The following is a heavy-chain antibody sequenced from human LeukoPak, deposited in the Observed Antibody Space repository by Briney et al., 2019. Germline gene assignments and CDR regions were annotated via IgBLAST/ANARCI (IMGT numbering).Heavy chain of an antibody. Sequence: GGSLRLSCAASGFTLSSYAMSWVRQAPGKGLEWVSAISGSGGSTYYADSVKGRFTISRDNSKNTLYLQMNSLRAEDTAVYYCAKPRHVFWGGYGWGQGTLVTVSS. CDR2: ISGSGGST. CDR1: GFTLSSYA. J-gene: IGHJ4*02. V-gene: IGHV3-23*01. D-gene: IGHD3-3*01. CDR3: AKPRHVFWGGYG.